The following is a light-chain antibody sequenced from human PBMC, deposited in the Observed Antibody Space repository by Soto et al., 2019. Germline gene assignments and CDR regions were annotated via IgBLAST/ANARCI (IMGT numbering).Light chain of an antibody. CDR3: SSYTRSSTLHV. CDR1: SSDVGDYNY. Sequence: QSVLTQPASVSGSPGQSITISCTGTSSDVGDYNYVSWYQQHPGKAPKLMIYEVSNRPSGVSNRFSGSKSGNTASLTISGLQAEDEADYYCSSYTRSSTLHVFGTGTKLTVL. CDR2: EVS. V-gene: IGLV2-14*01. J-gene: IGLJ1*01.